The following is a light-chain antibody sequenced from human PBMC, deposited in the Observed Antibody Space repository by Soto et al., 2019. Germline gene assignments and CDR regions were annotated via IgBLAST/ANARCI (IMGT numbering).Light chain of an antibody. CDR2: GAS. J-gene: IGKJ1*01. CDR1: QSVADN. CDR3: LQYNNWVPT. Sequence: EVVMTHSPATLSVSPGEIVTLSCRSSQSVADNLAWFQQKPGQGPRLLIYGASTRATGIPARFSGSGSGTEFTFTVSSLQSEDFAVYYCLQYNNWVPTFGQGTKVDIK. V-gene: IGKV3-15*01.